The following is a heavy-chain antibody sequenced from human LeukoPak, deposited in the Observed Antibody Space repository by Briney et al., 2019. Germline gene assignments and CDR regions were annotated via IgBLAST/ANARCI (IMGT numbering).Heavy chain of an antibody. D-gene: IGHD1-20*01. CDR2: IYYSGSP. V-gene: IGHV4-31*03. CDR1: GGSISSGAYY. J-gene: IGHJ4*02. CDR3: ARTHITGTGYFDY. Sequence: PSETLSLTCTVSGGSISSGAYYWSWVRQHPGKGLEWIAYIYYSGSPYYNLSLKSRVTISVDTSNNQFSLNLSSVTAADTAVYYCARTHITGTGYFDYWGQGTLATVSS.